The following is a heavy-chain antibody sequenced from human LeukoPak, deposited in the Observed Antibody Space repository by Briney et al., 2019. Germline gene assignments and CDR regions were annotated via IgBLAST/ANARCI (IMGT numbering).Heavy chain of an antibody. V-gene: IGHV3-21*01. J-gene: IGHJ6*03. Sequence: GGSLRLSCAASGFTFSSYNMNWVRQAPGKGLEWVSSISSSSSYIYYADSVKGRFTISRDNAKNTLYLQMNSLRAEDTAVYYCARADQDYYYYMDVWGKGTTVTVSS. CDR1: GFTFSSYN. D-gene: IGHD2-2*01. CDR2: ISSSSSYI. CDR3: ARADQDYYYYMDV.